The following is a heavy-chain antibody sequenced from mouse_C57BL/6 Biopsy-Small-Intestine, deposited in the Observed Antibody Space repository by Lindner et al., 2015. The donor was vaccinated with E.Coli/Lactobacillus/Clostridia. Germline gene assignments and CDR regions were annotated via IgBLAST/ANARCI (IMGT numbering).Heavy chain of an antibody. D-gene: IGHD2-13*01. V-gene: IGHV1-39*01. J-gene: IGHJ3*01. Sequence: VQLQESGAELVKPGASVKISCKASGYSFTGYNMNWVKQSHGKSLEWIGNINPYYGSSSYNQKFKGKATLTVDKSSSTAYMQLNSLTSEDSAVYYRARGGDSAWFAYWGQGTLVTVSA. CDR3: ARGGDSAWFAY. CDR1: GYSFTGYN. CDR2: INPYYGSS.